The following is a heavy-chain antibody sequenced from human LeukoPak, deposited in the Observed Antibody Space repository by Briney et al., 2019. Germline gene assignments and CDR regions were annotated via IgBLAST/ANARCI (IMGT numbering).Heavy chain of an antibody. D-gene: IGHD6-19*01. J-gene: IGHJ4*02. V-gene: IGHV3-23*01. CDR1: GFSFSSFA. CDR3: AKRITVAAGIYFDS. Sequence: GSLRLSCVGSGFSFSSFAITWVRPAPGKGLEWVSTIYGGGTNAFYADSVKGRFTISRDDSKNMQFLEMDSLRPEDTAVYFCAKRITVAAGIYFDSWGQGTLVTVSS. CDR2: IYGGGTNA.